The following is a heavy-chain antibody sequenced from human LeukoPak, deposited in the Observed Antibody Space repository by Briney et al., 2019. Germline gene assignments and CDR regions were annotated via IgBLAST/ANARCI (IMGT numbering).Heavy chain of an antibody. Sequence: PGGSLRLSCAASGFXFSSYWMHWVRQAPGKGLVWVSRIKSDGSTTTYADSVKGRFTISRDNAKNTLYLQMNSLRAEDTAVYYCARVVDTRFDYWGQGTLVTVSS. CDR2: IKSDGSTT. CDR3: ARVVDTRFDY. D-gene: IGHD5-18*01. V-gene: IGHV3-74*01. J-gene: IGHJ4*02. CDR1: GFXFSSYW.